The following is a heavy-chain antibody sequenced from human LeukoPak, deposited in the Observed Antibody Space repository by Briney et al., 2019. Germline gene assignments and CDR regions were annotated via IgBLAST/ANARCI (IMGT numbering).Heavy chain of an antibody. CDR1: GYTFTSYG. CDR2: ISAYNGNT. CDR3: ARDITIFGVVNNDY. J-gene: IGHJ4*02. V-gene: IGHV1-18*01. D-gene: IGHD3-3*01. Sequence: ASVKVSCKASGYTFTSYGISWVRQAPGQGLEWMGWISAYNGNTNYAQKFQGRVTMTTDTSTSTANMELRSLRSDDTAVYYCARDITIFGVVNNDYWGQGTLVTVSS.